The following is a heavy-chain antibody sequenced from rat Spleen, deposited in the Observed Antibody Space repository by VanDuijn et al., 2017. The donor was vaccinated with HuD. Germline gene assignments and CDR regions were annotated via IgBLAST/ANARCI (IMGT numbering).Heavy chain of an antibody. J-gene: IGHJ3*01. D-gene: IGHD5-1*01. CDR1: GFTFSSFP. Sequence: EVQLVESGGGLVQPGRSLKLSCAASGFTFSSFPMAWVRQAPKKGLEWVASISSGGGGTYYPDSVKGRFTISRYNTKNALYLQMNNLRSEETAIYYCIKVLGNWFAYWGQGTLVTVSS. CDR2: ISSGGGGT. CDR3: IKVLGNWFAY. V-gene: IGHV5-46*01.